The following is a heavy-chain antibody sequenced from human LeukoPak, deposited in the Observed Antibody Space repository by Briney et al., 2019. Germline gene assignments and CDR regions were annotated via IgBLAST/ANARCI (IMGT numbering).Heavy chain of an antibody. V-gene: IGHV4-39*01. CDR3: SSTRLGYSGGWH. Sequence: PSETLSLTCAVSGGSISSDYSWGWIRQPPGEGLEWIGNIYYGGTTYYNSSLKSRVTISVDTSKNQISLKLSSVTASDTSIYYCSSTRLGYSGGWHWGQGTLVTVSS. J-gene: IGHJ4*02. CDR2: IYYGGTT. CDR1: GGSISSDYS. D-gene: IGHD6-19*01.